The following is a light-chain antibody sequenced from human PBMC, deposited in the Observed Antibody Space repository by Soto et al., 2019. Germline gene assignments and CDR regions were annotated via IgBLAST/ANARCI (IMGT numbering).Light chain of an antibody. CDR1: QSVSSY. CDR3: QQRSNWLT. CDR2: HAS. J-gene: IGKJ4*01. Sequence: EIVLTQSPATLYLSPGERDTLSCRASQSVSSYLAWYQQKPGQAPRLLIYHASTRVTGIPDRFSGSASGTDFPLTISRLEPEDFAVYFCQQRSNWLTFRGGTKVETK. V-gene: IGKV3-11*01.